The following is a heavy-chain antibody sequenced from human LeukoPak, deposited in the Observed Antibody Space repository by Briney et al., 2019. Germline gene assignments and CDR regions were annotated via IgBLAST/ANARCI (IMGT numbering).Heavy chain of an antibody. CDR1: GFTFSNYW. D-gene: IGHD6-13*01. CDR3: ARDPYSSRWSYGMDV. Sequence: AGGSLRLSCTASGFTFSNYWMIWGRQTPEKGLEWVANIKQDGSETVYVDSVKGRFTISRDNAQSSLYLQMNSLRAEDTAVYYCARDPYSSRWSYGMDVWGQGTTVTVSS. CDR2: IKQDGSET. J-gene: IGHJ6*02. V-gene: IGHV3-7*05.